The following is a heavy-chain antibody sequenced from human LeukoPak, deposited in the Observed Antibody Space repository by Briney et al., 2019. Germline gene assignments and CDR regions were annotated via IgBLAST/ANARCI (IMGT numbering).Heavy chain of an antibody. CDR2: IIPIFGTA. V-gene: IGHV1-69*06. CDR3: ASSSPEVYYDFWQVNYYYYMDV. J-gene: IGHJ6*03. CDR1: GGTFSSYA. Sequence: GASVKVSCKASGGTFSSYAISWVRQAPGQGLEWMGGIIPIFGTANYAQKFQGRVTITAGKSTSTAYMELSSLRSEDTAVYYCASSSPEVYYDFWQVNYYYYMDVWGKGTTVTVSS. D-gene: IGHD3-3*01.